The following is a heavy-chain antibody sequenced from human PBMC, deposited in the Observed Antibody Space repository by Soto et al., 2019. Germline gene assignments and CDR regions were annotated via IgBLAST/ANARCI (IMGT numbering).Heavy chain of an antibody. Sequence: VASVKVSCKASGYTFTSYAMHWVRQAPGQRLEWMGWINAGNGNTKYSQKFQGRVTITRDTSASTAYMELSSLRSEDTAVYYCARSPTEWFGELLSTWGQGTLVTVSS. CDR2: INAGNGNT. J-gene: IGHJ5*02. D-gene: IGHD3-10*01. V-gene: IGHV1-3*01. CDR1: GYTFTSYA. CDR3: ARSPTEWFGELLST.